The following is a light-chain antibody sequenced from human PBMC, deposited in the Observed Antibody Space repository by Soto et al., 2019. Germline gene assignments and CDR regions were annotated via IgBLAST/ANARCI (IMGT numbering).Light chain of an antibody. CDR1: QSISSY. Sequence: DIQMTQSPSSLFASVGDRVTITCRASQSISSYLNWYQQKPGKAPKLLIYAASSLQSGVPSRFSGSGSGTDFTLTIAGLQPEDSASYFCQQSISAPLTFGGGTKVEIK. CDR3: QQSISAPLT. J-gene: IGKJ4*01. CDR2: AAS. V-gene: IGKV1-39*01.